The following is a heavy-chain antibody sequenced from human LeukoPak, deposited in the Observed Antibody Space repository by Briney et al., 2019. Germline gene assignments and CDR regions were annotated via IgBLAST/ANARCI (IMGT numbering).Heavy chain of an antibody. J-gene: IGHJ4*02. CDR1: GGSFSGYY. Sequence: SETLSLTCAVYGGSFSGYYWSWIRQPPGKGLEWIGEINHSGSTNYNPSLKSRVTISVDTSKNQFSLKLSSVTAADTAVYYCARHPKITMVRGVILRPFDYWGQGTLVTVSS. CDR3: ARHPKITMVRGVILRPFDY. V-gene: IGHV4-34*01. CDR2: INHSGST. D-gene: IGHD3-10*01.